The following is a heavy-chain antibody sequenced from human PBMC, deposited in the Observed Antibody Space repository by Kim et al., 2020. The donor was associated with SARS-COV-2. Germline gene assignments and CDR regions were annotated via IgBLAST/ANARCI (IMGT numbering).Heavy chain of an antibody. CDR1: GGSFSGYY. CDR3: ARARYYDYVWGSYPFDY. Sequence: SETLSLTCAVYGGSFSGYYWSWIRQPPGKGLEWIGEINHSGSTNYNPSLKSRVTISVDTSKNQFSLKLSSVTAVDTAVYYCARARYYDYVWGSYPFDYWGQGTLVTVSS. CDR2: INHSGST. V-gene: IGHV4-34*01. J-gene: IGHJ4*02. D-gene: IGHD3-16*01.